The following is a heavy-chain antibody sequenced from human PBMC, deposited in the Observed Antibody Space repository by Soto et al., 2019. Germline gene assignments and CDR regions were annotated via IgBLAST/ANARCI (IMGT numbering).Heavy chain of an antibody. J-gene: IGHJ4*02. CDR2: IIPILGIA. Sequence: QVQLVQSGAEVKKPGSSVKVSCKASGDTFSSYTVSWVRQSPGQGLEWMGRIIPILGIANYAQKFPGRVAITADNSTSTAYMELSSLIFKDTAVNYCARDDNWGQGTLVTVSS. V-gene: IGHV1-69*08. CDR3: ARDDN. CDR1: GDTFSSYT.